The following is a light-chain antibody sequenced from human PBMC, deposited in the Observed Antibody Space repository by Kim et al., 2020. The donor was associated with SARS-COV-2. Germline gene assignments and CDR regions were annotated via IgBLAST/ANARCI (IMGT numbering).Light chain of an antibody. CDR1: SSNIGRNY. CDR3: TAWDDSLSGVV. Sequence: QSVLTQPPSVSAAPGQKVTISCSGSSSNIGRNYVYWYQQLPGTAPKLLIYSNNQRSSGVPDRFSGSKSGTSASLAISGLRSEDEADYYCTAWDDSLSGVVFGGGTQLTVL. CDR2: SNN. V-gene: IGLV1-47*02. J-gene: IGLJ2*01.